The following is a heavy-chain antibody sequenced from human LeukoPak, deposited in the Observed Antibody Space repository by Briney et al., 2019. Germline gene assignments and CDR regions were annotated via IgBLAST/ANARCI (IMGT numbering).Heavy chain of an antibody. CDR1: GFTFSSYT. V-gene: IGHV3-23*01. J-gene: IGHJ4*02. CDR3: VRDDYGDAGPLFDY. D-gene: IGHD4-17*01. CDR2: LRSSDSAT. Sequence: GGSLRLSCVASGFTFSSYTMNWVRQAPGQGLEWVSTLRSSDSATFYVASVRGRFTISRDNSKSTLYLQMNSLRDDDTAVYYCVRDDYGDAGPLFDYWGQGALVTVSS.